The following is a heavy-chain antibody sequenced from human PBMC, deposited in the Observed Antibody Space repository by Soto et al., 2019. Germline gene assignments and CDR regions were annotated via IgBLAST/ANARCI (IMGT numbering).Heavy chain of an antibody. CDR3: ARDRVYGAYYYYGMDV. CDR2: INPSSGST. V-gene: IGHV1-46*01. CDR1: GYSFTRYY. J-gene: IGHJ6*02. D-gene: IGHD4-17*01. Sequence: QVQLVQSGAEVKKPGASVKVSCKASGYSFTRYYMHWVRQAPGQGLEWMGIINPSSGSTNYAQKFQGRVTMTRDMSTNTVYMEMSSLRSEDTAVYYCARDRVYGAYYYYGMDVWGQGTTVTVSS.